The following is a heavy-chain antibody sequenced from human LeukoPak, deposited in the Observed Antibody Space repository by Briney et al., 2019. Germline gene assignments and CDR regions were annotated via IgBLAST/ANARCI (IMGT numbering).Heavy chain of an antibody. Sequence: GGSLRLSCAASGFTVSSNYMSWVRQAPGKGPEWVSVIYSGGSTYYADSVRGRFTISRDNSKNTLYLQMNSLRAEDTAVYYCARAPSNTDAFDIWGQGTMVTVSS. CDR1: GFTVSSNY. V-gene: IGHV3-66*01. CDR3: ARAPSNTDAFDI. CDR2: IYSGGST. J-gene: IGHJ3*02.